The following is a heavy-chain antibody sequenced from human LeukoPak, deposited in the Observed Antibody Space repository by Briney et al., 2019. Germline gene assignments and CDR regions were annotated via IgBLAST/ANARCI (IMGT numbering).Heavy chain of an antibody. CDR2: TNAGNGNT. D-gene: IGHD6-13*01. J-gene: IGHJ4*02. V-gene: IGHV1-3*01. CDR1: GYTFTSYA. Sequence: GASVKVSCKASGYTFTSYAMHWVRQAPGQRLEWMGWTNAGNGNTKYSQKFQGRVTITRDTSASTAYMELSSLRSEDTAVYYCARNGWQQPFDYWGQGTLVTVSS. CDR3: ARNGWQQPFDY.